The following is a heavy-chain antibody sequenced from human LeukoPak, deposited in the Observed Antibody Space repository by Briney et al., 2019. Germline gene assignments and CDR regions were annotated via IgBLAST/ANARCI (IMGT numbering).Heavy chain of an antibody. Sequence: ASVKVSCKVSGYTLTELSMHWVRQAPGKGLEWMGGFDPEDGETIYAQKFQGRVTMTEDTSTDTAYMELSSLRSEDTAVYYCATGLAPPELELRRLYYYYGMDVWGQGTTVTASS. CDR1: GYTLTELS. V-gene: IGHV1-24*01. J-gene: IGHJ6*02. CDR2: FDPEDGET. D-gene: IGHD1-7*01. CDR3: ATGLAPPELELRRLYYYYGMDV.